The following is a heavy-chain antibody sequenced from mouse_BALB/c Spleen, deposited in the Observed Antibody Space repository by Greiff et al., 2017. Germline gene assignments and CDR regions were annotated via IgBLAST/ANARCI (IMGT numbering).Heavy chain of an antibody. V-gene: IGHV2-2*02. CDR1: GFSLTSYG. CDR3: ARKGYGAY. CDR2: IWSGGST. D-gene: IGHD1-1*02. Sequence: VMLVESGPGLVQPSQSLSITCTVSGFSLTSYGVHWVRQSPGKGLEWLGVIWSGGSTDYNAAFISRLSISKDNSKSQVFFKMNSLQANDTAIYYCARKGYGAYWGQGTLVTVSA. J-gene: IGHJ3*01.